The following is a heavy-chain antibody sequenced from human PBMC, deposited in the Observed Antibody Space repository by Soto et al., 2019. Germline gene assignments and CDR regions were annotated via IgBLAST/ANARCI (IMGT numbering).Heavy chain of an antibody. J-gene: IGHJ4*02. V-gene: IGHV1-46*01. CDR3: ARYDYNGYYFDY. Sequence: QVQLVQSGAEVKKPGASVRVSCKASGYTFSNYYMHWVRQAPGQGHEWMGIINPSGGSTTYAQKFQGRVTMARDTSTSTVYMELSSLRSEDTAVYYCARYDYNGYYFDYWGQGTLVTVSS. D-gene: IGHD4-4*01. CDR1: GYTFSNYY. CDR2: INPSGGST.